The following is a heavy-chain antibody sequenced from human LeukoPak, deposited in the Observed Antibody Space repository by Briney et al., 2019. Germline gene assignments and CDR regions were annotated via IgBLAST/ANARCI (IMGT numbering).Heavy chain of an antibody. CDR2: ISGSGGTT. CDR1: RFTFSSSV. J-gene: IGHJ3*02. CDR3: AQDPPSIVAKAFHI. V-gene: IGHV3-23*01. D-gene: IGHD2-21*01. Sequence: PGGSLRLSCVAPRFTFSSSVMTWVRQAPGKGLEWVSTISGSGGTTYYADSVKGRFTISRDNSKNTLYLEMDSLRADDTAVYSCAQDPPSIVAKAFHIWGQGTMVTVSS.